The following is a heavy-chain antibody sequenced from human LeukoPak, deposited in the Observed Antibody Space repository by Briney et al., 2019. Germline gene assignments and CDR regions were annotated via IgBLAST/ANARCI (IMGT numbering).Heavy chain of an antibody. Sequence: SETLSLTCTVSDGSISSYYWSWIRQPAGKGLEWVGHIYTSGSTNYNPSLKSRVTMSVDTSKNQFSLKLSSVTAADTAVYYCARELQKWDAFDIWGQGTMVTVSS. CDR1: DGSISSYY. D-gene: IGHD4-11*01. CDR2: IYTSGST. J-gene: IGHJ3*02. CDR3: ARELQKWDAFDI. V-gene: IGHV4-4*07.